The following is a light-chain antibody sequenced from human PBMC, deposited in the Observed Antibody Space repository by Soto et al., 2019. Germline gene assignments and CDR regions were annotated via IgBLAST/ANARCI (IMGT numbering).Light chain of an antibody. V-gene: IGKV3D-15*01. CDR3: QQYTNWPKT. J-gene: IGKJ1*01. CDR1: QSVSRK. Sequence: QCARPLSLSPAESATLSCRASQSVSRKLVWYQQKPGQAPRLLIYGASTRATGIPERFSGSGSGTEFTLTISSLQSEDFAVYYCQQYTNWPKTFAQGTKVDIK. CDR2: GAS.